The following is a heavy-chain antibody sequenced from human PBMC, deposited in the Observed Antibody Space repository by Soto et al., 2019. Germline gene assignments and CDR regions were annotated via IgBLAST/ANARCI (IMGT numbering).Heavy chain of an antibody. D-gene: IGHD3-16*01. V-gene: IGHV2-5*02. Sequence: SGPTLVNPTQTLTLTCTFSGFSLNTYGVGVGWIRQPPGKALEWLALIYWDDDKRYSPSLKSRLTITKDTSKNQVVLAMTNMDPVDTVTYYCARALGSWGAYYFDYWGQGTLVTVSS. J-gene: IGHJ4*02. CDR2: IYWDDDK. CDR1: GFSLNTYGVG. CDR3: ARALGSWGAYYFDY.